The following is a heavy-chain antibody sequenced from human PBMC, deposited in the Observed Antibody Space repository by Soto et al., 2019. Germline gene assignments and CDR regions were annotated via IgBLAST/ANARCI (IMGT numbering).Heavy chain of an antibody. CDR3: ARGSYSSGPDY. D-gene: IGHD6-19*01. CDR1: EFTFSSYA. J-gene: IGHJ4*02. Sequence: GGSLRLSCAASEFTFSSYAMSWVRQAPGKGLEWVSVISSSGTATSHADSVKGRFTISRDNSKNTLYLQMNSLRVEDTAVYYCARGSYSSGPDYWGQGTLVTVSS. CDR2: ISSSGTAT. V-gene: IGHV3-23*01.